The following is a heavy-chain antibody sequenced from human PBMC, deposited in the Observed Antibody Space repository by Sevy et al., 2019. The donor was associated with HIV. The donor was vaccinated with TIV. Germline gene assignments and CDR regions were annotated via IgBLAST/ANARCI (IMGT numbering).Heavy chain of an antibody. Sequence: GGSLRLSCAASGFTFNRNWMHWVRQAPGKGLVWVSQIKGDGTNTNYADSVKGRFTISRDNAKNTVYLQMNSLTVEDTAVYYCASEVYCSSGRCFSPRFDNWGQGTLVTVSS. J-gene: IGHJ4*02. CDR3: ASEVYCSSGRCFSPRFDN. V-gene: IGHV3-74*01. D-gene: IGHD2-15*01. CDR1: GFTFNRNW. CDR2: IKGDGTNT.